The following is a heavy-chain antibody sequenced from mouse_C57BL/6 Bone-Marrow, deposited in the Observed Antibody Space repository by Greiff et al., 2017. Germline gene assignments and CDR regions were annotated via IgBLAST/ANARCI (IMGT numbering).Heavy chain of an antibody. D-gene: IGHD2-4*01. J-gene: IGHJ3*01. CDR1: GYTFTSYW. CDR2: IDPSDSYT. Sequence: QVQLQQSGAALVKPGASVKLSCKASGYTFTSYWLQWVKQRPGQGLGWIGEIDPSDSYTNYNQKFKGKATLTVDTSSSTAYMQLSSLTSEDSAVYYCARYDYARFAYWGQGTLVTVSA. CDR3: ARYDYARFAY. V-gene: IGHV1-50*01.